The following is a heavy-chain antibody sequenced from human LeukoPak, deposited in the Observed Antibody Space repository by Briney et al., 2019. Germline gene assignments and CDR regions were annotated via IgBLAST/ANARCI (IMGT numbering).Heavy chain of an antibody. V-gene: IGHV3-23*01. Sequence: PGGSLRLSCAASGFIFSNYAMTWVRQAPGKGLEWVSAVTGSSSNTYYADSVKGRFTISRDNSKNMLYLEMNSLRVEDTAIYYCAKDRSSTTSCSNYWGRGTLVTVSS. CDR2: VTGSSSNT. CDR1: GFIFSNYA. CDR3: AKDRSSTTSCSNY. D-gene: IGHD2-2*01. J-gene: IGHJ4*02.